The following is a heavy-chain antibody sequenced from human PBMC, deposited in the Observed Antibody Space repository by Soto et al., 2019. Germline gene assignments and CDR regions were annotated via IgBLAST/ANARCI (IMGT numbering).Heavy chain of an antibody. CDR3: ARGALRYFDWLPSTFDY. CDR2: INHSGST. V-gene: IGHV4-34*01. J-gene: IGHJ4*02. Sequence: SETLSLTCAVSGGSFSGYYWSWILQHPGKGLEWTGEINHSGSTNYNPSLKSRVTISVDTSKSQFSLKLSSVTAADTAVYYCARGALRYFDWLPSTFDYWGQGTLVTVSS. CDR1: GGSFSGYY. D-gene: IGHD3-9*01.